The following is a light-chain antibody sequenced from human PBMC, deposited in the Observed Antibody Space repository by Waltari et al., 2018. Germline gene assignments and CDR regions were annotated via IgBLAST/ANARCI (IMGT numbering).Light chain of an antibody. V-gene: IGKV1-NL1*01. J-gene: IGKJ4*01. Sequence: DIQMTQSPSSLSASFGDRVTITCRASQGVGNSLAWYQQKPVKAPKLLLYAASRLESGVPSRFSGSGSGTDYTLIIISLQSEDVATYYCQQYYSKPLTFGGGTKVEIK. CDR1: QGVGNS. CDR3: QQYYSKPLT. CDR2: AAS.